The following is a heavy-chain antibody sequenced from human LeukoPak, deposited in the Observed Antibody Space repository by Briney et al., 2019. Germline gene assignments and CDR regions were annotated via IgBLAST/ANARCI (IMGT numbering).Heavy chain of an antibody. CDR1: GFTFSSYA. J-gene: IGHJ6*02. CDR3: ARSRVLWFGEFTYDYYGMDV. V-gene: IGHV3-74*01. Sequence: GGSLRLSCAASGFTFSSYAMSWVRQAPGKGLVWVSRINSDGSSTSYADSVKGRFTISRDNAKNTLYLQMNSLRAEDTAVYYCARSRVLWFGEFTYDYYGMDVWGQGTTVTVSS. CDR2: INSDGSST. D-gene: IGHD3-10*01.